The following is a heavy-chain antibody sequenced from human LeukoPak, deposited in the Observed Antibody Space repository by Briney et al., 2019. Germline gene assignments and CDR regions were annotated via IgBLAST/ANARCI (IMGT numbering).Heavy chain of an antibody. Sequence: ASVKVSCKASGYTFATNAMNWVRQAPGQGLEWMGWINTNTGSPTYAQGFTGRFVFSLDTSVSAAYLQIFSLEAQDTAVYYCMRGLGFCSAGSCSFDSWGQGTLVTVSS. CDR1: GYTFATNA. J-gene: IGHJ4*02. V-gene: IGHV7-4-1*01. CDR3: MRGLGFCSAGSCSFDS. CDR2: INTNTGSP. D-gene: IGHD2-15*01.